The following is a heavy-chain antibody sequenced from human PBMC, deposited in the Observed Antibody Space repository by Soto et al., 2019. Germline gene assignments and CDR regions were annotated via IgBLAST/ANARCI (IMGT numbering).Heavy chain of an antibody. V-gene: IGHV3-21*06. Sequence: PGGSLRLSCAASGFTFSSYSMNWVRQAPWKGLEWGSSISSSSSYIYYGDSMKGRFTISRDNAKNSLYLEMNSLRAEDTAVYYCARESEDLTSTFDYWGQGTLVTVSS. J-gene: IGHJ4*02. CDR1: GFTFSSYS. CDR2: ISSSSSYI. CDR3: ARESEDLTSTFDY.